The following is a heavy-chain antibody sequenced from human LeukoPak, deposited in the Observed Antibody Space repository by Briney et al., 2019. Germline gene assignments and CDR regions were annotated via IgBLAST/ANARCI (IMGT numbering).Heavy chain of an antibody. CDR1: GYSFTNFW. CDR2: IDPSDSYT. J-gene: IGHJ5*02. Sequence: GGSLRLSCKGSGYSFTNFWISWVRQMPGKGLEWMGNIDPSDSYTNYSPSFQGHVTISADKSISTAYLQWSSLKASDTAMYYCARRYYGSGSYYNWFDPWGQGTLVTVSS. D-gene: IGHD3-10*01. V-gene: IGHV5-10-1*01. CDR3: ARRYYGSGSYYNWFDP.